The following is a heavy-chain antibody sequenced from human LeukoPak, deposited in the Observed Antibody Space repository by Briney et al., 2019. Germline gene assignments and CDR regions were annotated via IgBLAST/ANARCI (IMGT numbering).Heavy chain of an antibody. CDR3: AKYHCYFGYYFEY. Sequence: GGSLRLSCAASVVTFTGDAMTWVRQAPGKGLEWVSGISGSGDSTYYADSVRGRFTISRDNSKNTLYLQMNSLRAEDTAQYYCAKYHCYFGYYFEYWGQGTLVTVSS. V-gene: IGHV3-23*01. J-gene: IGHJ4*02. CDR1: VVTFTGDA. D-gene: IGHD2/OR15-2a*01. CDR2: ISGSGDST.